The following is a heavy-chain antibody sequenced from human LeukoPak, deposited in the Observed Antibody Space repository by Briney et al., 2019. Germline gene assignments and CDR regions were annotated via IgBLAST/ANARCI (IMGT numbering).Heavy chain of an antibody. Sequence: SETLSLTCTVSGGSISSSSYYWGWIRQPPGKGLEWIGSIYYSGSTYYNPSLKSRVTISVDTSKNQFSLKLSSVTAADTAVYYCARGEDYYGSGSSPPAGWFDPWGQGTLVTVSS. CDR1: GGSISSSSYY. V-gene: IGHV4-39*07. D-gene: IGHD3-10*01. CDR3: ARGEDYYGSGSSPPAGWFDP. CDR2: IYYSGST. J-gene: IGHJ5*02.